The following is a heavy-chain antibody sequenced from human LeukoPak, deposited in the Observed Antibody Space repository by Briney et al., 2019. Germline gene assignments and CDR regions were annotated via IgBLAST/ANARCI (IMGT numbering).Heavy chain of an antibody. V-gene: IGHV1-18*04. Sequence: ASVKVSCKASGYSFTNYYMHWVRQAPGQGLEWMGWISTYDGNTNYAQNLQGRVTMTTDTSATTAYMELRNLRSDDTAVYYCARERVARGENFDYWGQGTLVTVSS. J-gene: IGHJ4*02. CDR3: ARERVARGENFDY. D-gene: IGHD3-10*01. CDR2: ISTYDGNT. CDR1: GYSFTNYY.